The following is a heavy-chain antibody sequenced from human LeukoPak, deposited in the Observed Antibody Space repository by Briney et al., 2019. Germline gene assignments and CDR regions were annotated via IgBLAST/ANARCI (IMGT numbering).Heavy chain of an antibody. J-gene: IGHJ4*02. CDR3: ARARLQWLPFDY. V-gene: IGHV4-34*01. CDR2: IYHSGST. D-gene: IGHD6-19*01. CDR1: GGSLSRYH. Sequence: SETLSLTCVVSGGSLSRYHWSWIRQPPGKGLEWIGYIYHSGSTYYNPSLKSRVTISVDRSKNQFSLKLSSVTAADTAVYYCARARLQWLPFDYWGQGTLVTVSS.